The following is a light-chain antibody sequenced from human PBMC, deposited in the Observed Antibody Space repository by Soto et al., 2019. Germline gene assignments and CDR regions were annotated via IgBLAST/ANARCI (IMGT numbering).Light chain of an antibody. Sequence: QSVLTQPHSVSGSPGQSVTISCSGTSSDVGHYNFVSWYQHHPGKAPKLLIYDVTTRPSGVPDRFSGSKSGNTASLTVSGLQAEDEADYYCSSYAGSNNFVVFGGGTKLTVL. CDR3: SSYAGSNNFVV. V-gene: IGLV2-11*01. CDR1: SSDVGHYNF. J-gene: IGLJ2*01. CDR2: DVT.